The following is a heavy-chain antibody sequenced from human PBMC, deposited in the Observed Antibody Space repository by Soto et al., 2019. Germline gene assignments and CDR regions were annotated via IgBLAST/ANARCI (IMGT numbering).Heavy chain of an antibody. CDR1: GFTLTGYA. Sequence: QVQLVESGGGVVQPGRSLRLSCEASGFTLTGYAMHWVRQAPGKGLEWVAITSFDERYKFYAASVKGRFTISRDNSKNTLYLQMDSLSPEDTARYFCARDPRGDYDTAAYFDSWGQGALVIVSS. D-gene: IGHD3-22*01. CDR2: TSFDERYK. CDR3: ARDPRGDYDTAAYFDS. V-gene: IGHV3-30*04. J-gene: IGHJ4*02.